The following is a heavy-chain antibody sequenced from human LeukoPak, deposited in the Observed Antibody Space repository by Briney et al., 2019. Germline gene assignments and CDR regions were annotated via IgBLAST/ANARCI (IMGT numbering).Heavy chain of an antibody. D-gene: IGHD3-22*01. CDR1: GGSIRSSYYY. V-gene: IGHV4-39*07. CDR2: IHYSGST. J-gene: IGHJ4*02. Sequence: PSETLSLTCTVSGGSIRSSYYYWGWIRQPPGKGLEWIGSIHYSGSTYYNPSLKSRVTISVDTFKNQFSLKLSSVTAADTAVYYCARESKNHPDSTGFFDYWGQGTLVTVSS. CDR3: ARESKNHPDSTGFFDY.